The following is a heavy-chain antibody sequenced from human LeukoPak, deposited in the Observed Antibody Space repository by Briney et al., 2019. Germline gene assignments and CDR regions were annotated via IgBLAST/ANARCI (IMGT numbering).Heavy chain of an antibody. Sequence: GASVTVSCKASGGTFSSYAISWVRQAPGQGLEWMGGIIPIFGTANYAQKFQGRVTITADKSTSTAYMELSSLRSEDTAVYYCARRSGTGISNYYYYGMDVWGKGTTVTVSS. CDR2: IIPIFGTA. J-gene: IGHJ6*04. CDR3: ARRSGTGISNYYYYGMDV. D-gene: IGHD6-13*01. V-gene: IGHV1-69*06. CDR1: GGTFSSYA.